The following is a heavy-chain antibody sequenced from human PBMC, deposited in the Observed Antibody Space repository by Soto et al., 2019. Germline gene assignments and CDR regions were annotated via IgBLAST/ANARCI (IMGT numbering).Heavy chain of an antibody. CDR3: QQTPNPTGDL. J-gene: IGHJ2*01. D-gene: IGHD4-17*01. Sequence: GGSLRLSCGTSGFMFEEYAMHWFRQAPGKGLEWVSGINCNGVNKGYADSVLGRFTISRVNDKKSLFLEMNCLRPEDTVLYICQQTPNPTGDL. CDR1: GFMFEEYA. V-gene: IGHV3-9*01. CDR2: INCNGVNK.